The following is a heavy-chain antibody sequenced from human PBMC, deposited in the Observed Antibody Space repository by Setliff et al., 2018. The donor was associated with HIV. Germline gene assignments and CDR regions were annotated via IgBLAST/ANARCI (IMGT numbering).Heavy chain of an antibody. CDR1: GGSVSTGNYY. CDR2: IFYSGST. J-gene: IGHJ6*04. D-gene: IGHD3-10*01. CDR3: TRRGADSYYPRPLDV. Sequence: KLPETLSLTCTVSGGSVSTGNYYWNWIRLPPGKGLEWIGYIFYSGSTNYNPSLKSRVTISVDTSKNQFSLRLNSVTAADTAIYYCTRRGADSYYPRPLDVWGKGTTVTVSS. V-gene: IGHV4-61*01.